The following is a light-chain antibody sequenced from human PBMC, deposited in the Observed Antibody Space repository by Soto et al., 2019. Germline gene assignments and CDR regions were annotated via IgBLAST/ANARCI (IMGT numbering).Light chain of an antibody. J-gene: IGLJ2*01. CDR2: STN. V-gene: IGLV8-61*01. Sequence: QTVVTQEPSLSVSPGGKVTLTCGLTSGSVSTTYYPSWYQQTPGQAPRTLIYSTNIRSSGVPDRFSGSILGNKAALTITGAQADDESDYHCMLYMGGGLVVFGGGTKVTVL. CDR3: MLYMGGGLVV. CDR1: SGSVSTTYY.